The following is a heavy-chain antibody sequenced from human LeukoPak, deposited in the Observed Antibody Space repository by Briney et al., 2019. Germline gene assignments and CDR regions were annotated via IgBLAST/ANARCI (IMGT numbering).Heavy chain of an antibody. CDR3: ARARQQLARTSFDY. Sequence: SETLSPTCTVSGGSISSYYWSWIRQPAGKGLEWIGRIYTSGSTNYNPSLKSRVTMSVDTSKNQFSLKLSSVTAADTAVYYCARARQQLARTSFDYWGQGTLVTVSS. V-gene: IGHV4-4*07. J-gene: IGHJ4*02. CDR1: GGSISSYY. CDR2: IYTSGST. D-gene: IGHD6-13*01.